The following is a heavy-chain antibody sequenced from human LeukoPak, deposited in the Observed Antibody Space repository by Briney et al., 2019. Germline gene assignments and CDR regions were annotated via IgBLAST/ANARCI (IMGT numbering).Heavy chain of an antibody. V-gene: IGHV4-39*01. J-gene: IGHJ4*02. CDR3: ASPRRDGYNALVLDY. D-gene: IGHD5-24*01. CDR1: GGSISSSSYY. CDR2: IYYSGST. Sequence: PSETLSLTCTVSGGSISSSSYYWGWIRQPPGKGLEWIGSIYYSGSTYYNPSLKSRVTISVDTSKNQFSLKLSSVTAADTAVYYCASPRRDGYNALVLDYWGQGTLVTVSS.